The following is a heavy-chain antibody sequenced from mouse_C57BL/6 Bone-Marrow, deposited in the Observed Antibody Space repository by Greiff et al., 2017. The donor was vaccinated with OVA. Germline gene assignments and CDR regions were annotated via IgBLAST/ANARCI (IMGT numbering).Heavy chain of an antibody. D-gene: IGHD1-1*01. CDR1: GYTFTSYW. Sequence: QVQLQQPGAELVMPGASVKLSCKASGYTFTSYWMHWVKQRPGQGLEWIGEIDPSYSYTNYNQKFKGKSTLTVDKSSSTAYMQLSSLTSEDSAVYYCARGPSYGYYFDYWGKGTTLTVSS. CDR3: ARGPSYGYYFDY. J-gene: IGHJ2*01. CDR2: IDPSYSYT. V-gene: IGHV1-69*01.